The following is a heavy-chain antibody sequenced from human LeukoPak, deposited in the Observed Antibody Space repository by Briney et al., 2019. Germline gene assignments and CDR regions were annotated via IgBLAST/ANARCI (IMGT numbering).Heavy chain of an antibody. CDR3: AKGGGGRLIYYYYMDV. CDR2: ICSSSSTI. Sequence: GGSLRLSCAASGVTFSSSSMNSVRHALGEGLECVSYICSSSSTIYYAAAVKGRFTISRDNAKNSLYLQLNSLRAEDMALYYCAKGGGGRLIYYYYMDVWGKGTTVTVSS. V-gene: IGHV3-48*04. D-gene: IGHD3-16*01. J-gene: IGHJ6*03. CDR1: GVTFSSSS.